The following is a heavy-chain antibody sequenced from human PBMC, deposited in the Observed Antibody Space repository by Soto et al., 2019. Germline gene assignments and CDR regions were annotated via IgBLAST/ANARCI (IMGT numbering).Heavy chain of an antibody. D-gene: IGHD1-1*01. CDR1: GYAFTTYG. CDR2: ISAHNGNT. V-gene: IGHV1-18*01. Sequence: QVHLVQSGAEVKKPGASVKVSCKGSGYAFTTYGITWVRQAPGQGLEWMGWISAHNGNTNYAQKRQGRVTVTRDTSTSTAYMELRSLRSDDTAVYYCARVRYGDYLGQGALVTVSS. CDR3: ARVRYGDY. J-gene: IGHJ4*02.